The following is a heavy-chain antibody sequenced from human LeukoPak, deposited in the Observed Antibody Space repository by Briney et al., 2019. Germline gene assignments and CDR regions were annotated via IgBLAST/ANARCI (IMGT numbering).Heavy chain of an antibody. V-gene: IGHV4-39*07. CDR2: IYCSGST. J-gene: IGHJ4*02. CDR1: GGSISSSSYY. Sequence: PSETLSLTCTVSGGSISSSSYYWGWIRQPPGKGLEWIGSIYCSGSTYYNPSLKSRVTISVDTSKNQFSLKLSSVTAADTAVYYCARIRYNWNYELDYWGQGTLVTVSS. D-gene: IGHD1-7*01. CDR3: ARIRYNWNYELDY.